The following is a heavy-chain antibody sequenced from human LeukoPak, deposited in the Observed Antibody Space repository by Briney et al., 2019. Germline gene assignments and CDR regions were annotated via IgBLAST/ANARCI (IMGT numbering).Heavy chain of an antibody. Sequence: GASVKVSCKASGYTFTNYGISWVRQAPGQGLEWMGWISGYNGKTNYAQKLQGRVTMTTDTSTSTAYMELRSLRSDDTAVYYCAREPDPVLLSTSSDTIDYWGQGTLVTVSS. CDR2: ISGYNGKT. V-gene: IGHV1-18*01. CDR3: AREPDPVLLSTSSDTIDY. CDR1: GYTFTNYG. J-gene: IGHJ4*02. D-gene: IGHD3-10*01.